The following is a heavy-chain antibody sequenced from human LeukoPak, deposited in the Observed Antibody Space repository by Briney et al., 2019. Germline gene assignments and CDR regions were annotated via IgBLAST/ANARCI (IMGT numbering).Heavy chain of an antibody. Sequence: PGGSLRLSCAASGFTFSDYYMSWIRQAPGKGLEWVSYISSSGSTIYYADSVKGRFTISRDNAKNSLYLQMNSLRAEDTAVYYCACAPRGGSCRRCFYPWGEGTLVTVSS. CDR2: ISSSGSTI. D-gene: IGHD2-15*01. V-gene: IGHV3-11*01. J-gene: IGHJ5*02. CDR1: GFTFSDYY. CDR3: ACAPRGGSCRRCFYP.